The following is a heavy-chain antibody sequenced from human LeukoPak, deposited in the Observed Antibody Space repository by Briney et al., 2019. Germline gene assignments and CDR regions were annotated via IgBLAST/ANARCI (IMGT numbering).Heavy chain of an antibody. CDR3: ARVGPSFYDYVWGSYRPPFED. CDR2: ILYDGSNK. J-gene: IGHJ4*02. Sequence: PGGSLRLSCAASGFTFSSYAMHWVRQAPGKGLEWVAVILYDGSNKNYADSVKGRFTISRDNAKNSLYLQMNSLRAEDTAVYYCARVGPSFYDYVWGSYRPPFEDWGQGTLVTVSS. V-gene: IGHV3-30-3*01. D-gene: IGHD3-16*02. CDR1: GFTFSSYA.